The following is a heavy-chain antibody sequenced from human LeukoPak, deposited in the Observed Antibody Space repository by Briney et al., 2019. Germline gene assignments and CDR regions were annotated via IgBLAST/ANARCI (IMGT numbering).Heavy chain of an antibody. J-gene: IGHJ3*02. V-gene: IGHV1-69*04. Sequence: SVKVSCKASGYTFTSYGISWVRQAPGQGLEWMGRIIPILGIANYAQKFQGRVTITADKSTSTAYMELSSLRSEDTAVYYCARSGYSYGQGAFDIWGQGTMVTVSS. CDR1: GYTFTSYG. CDR2: IIPILGIA. D-gene: IGHD5-18*01. CDR3: ARSGYSYGQGAFDI.